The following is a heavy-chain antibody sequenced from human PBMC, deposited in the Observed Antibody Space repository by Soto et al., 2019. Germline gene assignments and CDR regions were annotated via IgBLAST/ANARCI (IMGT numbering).Heavy chain of an antibody. CDR2: IWYDGSNK. V-gene: IGHV3-33*01. CDR1: GFTFSSYG. J-gene: IGHJ4*02. CDR3: ARERDYRDYWFDY. D-gene: IGHD4-17*01. Sequence: QVQLMESGGGVGQPGRSLRLSCAASGFTFSSYGMHWVRQAPGKGLEWVAVIWYDGSNKYYADSVKGRFTISRDNSKNTLYLQMNSLRAEDTAVYYCARERDYRDYWFDYWGQGTLVTVSS.